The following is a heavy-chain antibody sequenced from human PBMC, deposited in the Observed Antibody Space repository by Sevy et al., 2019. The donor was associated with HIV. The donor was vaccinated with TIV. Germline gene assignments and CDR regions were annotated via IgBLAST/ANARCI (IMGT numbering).Heavy chain of an antibody. Sequence: ASVKVSCKASGYTFTGYYMHWVRQAPGQGLEWMGWINPNSGGTNYAQKFQGRVTMTRDTSISTAYMELSRLRSDDTAVYYCATYCSRTSCYPGAFDIWGQGTMVTVSS. CDR2: INPNSGGT. J-gene: IGHJ3*02. V-gene: IGHV1-2*02. CDR1: GYTFTGYY. CDR3: ATYCSRTSCYPGAFDI. D-gene: IGHD2-2*01.